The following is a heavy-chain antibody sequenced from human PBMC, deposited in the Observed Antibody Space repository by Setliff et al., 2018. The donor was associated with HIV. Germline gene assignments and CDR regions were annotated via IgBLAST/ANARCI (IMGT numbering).Heavy chain of an antibody. CDR2: ISYSGNS. D-gene: IGHD3-22*01. V-gene: IGHV4-31*11. Sequence: SETLSLTCAVSGGSINNGGYYWSWIRRHPDLGLEWIGYISYSGNSYYNPSLKSRVAISVDTSKNQFSLKLRSVTASDTAVYYCARQPHDFDSSGYYGDAFDIWGQGTMVTVSS. J-gene: IGHJ3*02. CDR1: GGSINNGGYY. CDR3: ARQPHDFDSSGYYGDAFDI.